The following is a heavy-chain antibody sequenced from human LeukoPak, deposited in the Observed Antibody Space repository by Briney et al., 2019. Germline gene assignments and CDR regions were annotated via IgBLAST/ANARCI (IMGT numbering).Heavy chain of an antibody. CDR1: GFTFGSYA. CDR2: ISGSGNST. V-gene: IGHV3-23*01. CDR3: AKDLGNWNGLDY. Sequence: GGSLRLSCAASGFTFGSYAMNWVRQAPGKGLEWVSGISGSGNSTYYADSVKGRFTISRDNSKNTLYLQMNSLRAEDTAVYYCAKDLGNWNGLDYWGQGTLVTVSS. J-gene: IGHJ4*02. D-gene: IGHD1-1*01.